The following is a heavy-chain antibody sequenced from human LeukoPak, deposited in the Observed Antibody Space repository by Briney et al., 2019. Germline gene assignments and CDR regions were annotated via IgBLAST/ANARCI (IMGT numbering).Heavy chain of an antibody. CDR2: IYPGDSDT. CDR1: GYTFSSYW. Sequence: GESLRISCKGSGYTFSSYWIGWVRQMPGKGLEWMGIIYPGDSDTRYSPSLQGQVTISVDTSIGTAYLQWSSLKTSDTAIYYCARQNDFRLDYWGQGTLVTVSS. D-gene: IGHD3-3*01. CDR3: ARQNDFRLDY. V-gene: IGHV5-51*01. J-gene: IGHJ4*02.